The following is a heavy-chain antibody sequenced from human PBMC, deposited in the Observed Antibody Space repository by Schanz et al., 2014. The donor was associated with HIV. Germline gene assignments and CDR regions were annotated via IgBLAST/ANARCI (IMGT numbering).Heavy chain of an antibody. Sequence: EVQLVETGGGLIQPGGSLRLSCAASGFTVSSNYMSWVRQAPGKGLEWVSVIYSGGSTYYTDSVKGRFTISRDNSKNTLYLQMNSLRDEDTAVYYCARRSSDGGYYDNWGQGTLVTVSS. CDR2: IYSGGST. D-gene: IGHD2-15*01. J-gene: IGHJ4*02. V-gene: IGHV3-53*02. CDR3: ARRSSDGGYYDN. CDR1: GFTVSSNY.